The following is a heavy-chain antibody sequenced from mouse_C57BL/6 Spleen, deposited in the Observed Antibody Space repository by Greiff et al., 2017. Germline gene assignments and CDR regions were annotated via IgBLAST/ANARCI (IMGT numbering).Heavy chain of an antibody. D-gene: IGHD3-1*01. Sequence: VQLQQPGAELVMPGASVKLSCKASGYTFTSYWMHWVKQRPGQGLEWIGEIDPSDSYTNYNQKFKGKSTLTVDKSSSTDYMQLSSLTSEDSAVYYCARGLTQYYFDYWGQGTTLTVSS. CDR3: ARGLTQYYFDY. J-gene: IGHJ2*01. CDR1: GYTFTSYW. CDR2: IDPSDSYT. V-gene: IGHV1-69*01.